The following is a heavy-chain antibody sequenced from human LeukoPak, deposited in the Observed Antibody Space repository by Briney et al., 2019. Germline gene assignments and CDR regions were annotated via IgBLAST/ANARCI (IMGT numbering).Heavy chain of an antibody. CDR2: INSNSGVT. V-gene: IGHV1-2*06. D-gene: IGHD7-27*01. CDR3: ARDLSSTSNWELDY. Sequence: ASVKVSCKASGYTFIHYFIHWVRQAPGQGLEWMGRINSNSGVTEYTQKFQGRVTMTRDTSITTVYMELSSLTSDGTAVYYCARDLSSTSNWELDYWGQGTLVTVSS. CDR1: GYTFIHYF. J-gene: IGHJ4*02.